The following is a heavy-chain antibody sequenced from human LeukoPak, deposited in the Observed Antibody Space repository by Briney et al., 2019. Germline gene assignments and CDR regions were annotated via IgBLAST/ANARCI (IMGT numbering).Heavy chain of an antibody. Sequence: GGPLRLSCAASGFPFSSYAMHWVRQAPGKGLEWVAVISYDGSNKYYANSVKGRLTISRDNSKNALYLQMNSLRAEDTAVYYCARLRRTDMVFAYWGQGTVVTVSS. CDR3: ARLRRTDMVFAY. J-gene: IGHJ4*02. D-gene: IGHD2-15*01. V-gene: IGHV3-30*04. CDR1: GFPFSSYA. CDR2: ISYDGSNK.